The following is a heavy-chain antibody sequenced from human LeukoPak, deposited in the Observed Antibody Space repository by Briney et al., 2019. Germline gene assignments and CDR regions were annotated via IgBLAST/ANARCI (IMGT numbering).Heavy chain of an antibody. J-gene: IGHJ4*02. Sequence: GGSLRLSCAASGFTFSSYAMHWVRQAPGKGLEWVAVMSYDGSNKYYADSVKGRFTISRDNSKNTLYLQMNSLRAEDTAVYYCARDQGVGANYFDYWGQGTLVTVSS. CDR3: ARDQGVGANYFDY. D-gene: IGHD1-26*01. CDR1: GFTFSSYA. CDR2: MSYDGSNK. V-gene: IGHV3-30*01.